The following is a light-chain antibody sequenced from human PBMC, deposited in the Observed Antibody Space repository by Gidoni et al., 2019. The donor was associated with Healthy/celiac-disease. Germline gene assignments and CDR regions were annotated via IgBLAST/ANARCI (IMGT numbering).Light chain of an antibody. J-gene: IGKJ1*01. CDR1: QSVSSGY. Sequence: EIVLTQSPGTLSLSPGARATLSCRASQSVSSGYLAWYQQKPGQAPRLLIYGASSRATGIPDRFSGSGSGTDFTLTISRLEPEDFAVYYCQQYGSPTWTFGQGTKVEIK. V-gene: IGKV3-20*01. CDR2: GAS. CDR3: QQYGSPTWT.